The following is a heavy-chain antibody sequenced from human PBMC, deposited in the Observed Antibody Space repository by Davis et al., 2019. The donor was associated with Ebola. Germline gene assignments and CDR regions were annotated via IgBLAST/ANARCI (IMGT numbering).Heavy chain of an antibody. CDR2: ISAYNGNT. CDR3: ARNLGDIVVVPAAMGY. D-gene: IGHD2-2*01. CDR1: GYTFTSYG. Sequence: AALVKVSCKASGYTFTSYGISWVRQAPGQGLEWMGWISAYNGNTNYSQKFQGRVTITRDTSASTAYMELSSLRSEDTAVYYCARNLGDIVVVPAAMGYWGQGTLVTVSS. J-gene: IGHJ4*02. V-gene: IGHV1-18*01.